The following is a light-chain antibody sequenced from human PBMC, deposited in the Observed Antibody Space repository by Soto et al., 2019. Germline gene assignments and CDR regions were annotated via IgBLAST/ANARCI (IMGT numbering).Light chain of an antibody. V-gene: IGKV1-5*03. Sequence: DLQMTQSPSTLSASVGDRVIITCRASQIIDTWLAWYQQRPGKAPKVLISKVSNLESGVPARFRGSGSGTEFTLTISGLQPDDFATYYCQQYKSSWTFGQGTKVDIK. J-gene: IGKJ1*01. CDR3: QQYKSSWT. CDR2: KVS. CDR1: QIIDTW.